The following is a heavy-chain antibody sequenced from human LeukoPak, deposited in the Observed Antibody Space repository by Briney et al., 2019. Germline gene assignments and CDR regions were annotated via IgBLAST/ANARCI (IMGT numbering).Heavy chain of an antibody. J-gene: IGHJ6*03. CDR3: AREGGNNYDSGGYSRDYYMDV. D-gene: IGHD3-22*01. CDR2: INPNSGGT. CDR1: GYTFTGYY. V-gene: IGHV1-2*02. Sequence: GASVKVSCKASGYTFTGYYMHWVRQAPGQGLEWVGWINPNSGGTNYAQGFQGRVTMTRDTSISTAYMELSRLRSDDTAVYYCAREGGNNYDSGGYSRDYYMDVWGKGTTVTISS.